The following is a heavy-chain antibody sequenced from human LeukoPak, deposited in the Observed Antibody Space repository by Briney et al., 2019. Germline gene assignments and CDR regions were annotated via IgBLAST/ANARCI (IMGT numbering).Heavy chain of an antibody. Sequence: ASVKVSCKASGYTFTSYGISWVRQAPGQGLEWMGWISAYNGNTNYAQKLQGRVTMTTDTSTSTAYMELRSLRSDDTAVYYYARYPRRRDGYNGPDYWGQGTLVTVSS. CDR3: ARYPRRRDGYNGPDY. CDR1: GYTFTSYG. D-gene: IGHD5-24*01. J-gene: IGHJ4*02. V-gene: IGHV1-18*01. CDR2: ISAYNGNT.